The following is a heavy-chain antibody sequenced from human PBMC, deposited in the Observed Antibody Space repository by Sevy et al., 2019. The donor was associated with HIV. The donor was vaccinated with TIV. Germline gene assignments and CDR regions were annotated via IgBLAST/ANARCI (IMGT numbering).Heavy chain of an antibody. CDR2: IKSKTDGGTT. V-gene: IGHV3-15*01. J-gene: IGHJ4*02. CDR1: GFTFSNAW. Sequence: GGSLRLSCAASGFTFSNAWMSWARQAPGKGLEWVGRIKSKTDGGTTDYAAPVKGRFTISRDDSKNTLYLQMNSLKTEDTAVYYCTTDTYGDYAYFDYWGQGTLVTVSS. D-gene: IGHD4-17*01. CDR3: TTDTYGDYAYFDY.